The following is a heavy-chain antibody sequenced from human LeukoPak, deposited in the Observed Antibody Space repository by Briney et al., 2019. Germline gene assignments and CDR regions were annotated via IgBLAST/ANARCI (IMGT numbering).Heavy chain of an antibody. D-gene: IGHD6-19*01. CDR1: GFTVSSNY. J-gene: IGHJ6*02. V-gene: IGHV3-66*01. CDR2: IYSGGST. Sequence: GGSLRLSCAASGFTVSSNYMSWVRQAPGKGLEWVSVIYSGGSTYYADSVKGRFTISRGNSKNTLYLQMNSLRAGDTAVYYCARAIRSSGWYFNYYGMDVWGQGTTVTVSS. CDR3: ARAIRSSGWYFNYYGMDV.